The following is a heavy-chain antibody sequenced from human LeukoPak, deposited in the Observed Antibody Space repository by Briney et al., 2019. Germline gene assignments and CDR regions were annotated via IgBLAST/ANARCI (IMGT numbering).Heavy chain of an antibody. D-gene: IGHD6-19*01. J-gene: IGHJ4*02. CDR1: GFTFSSYA. CDR3: AGDRNSDWYSPLDY. V-gene: IGHV3-23*01. Sequence: GGSLRLSRAASGFTFSSYAMSWVRQAPGKGLEWVAIITATGDTAYYADSVKGRFTISRDNSRNTVYMQMDSLRAEDTAIYYCAGDRNSDWYSPLDYWGQGSQVTVSP. CDR2: ITATGDTA.